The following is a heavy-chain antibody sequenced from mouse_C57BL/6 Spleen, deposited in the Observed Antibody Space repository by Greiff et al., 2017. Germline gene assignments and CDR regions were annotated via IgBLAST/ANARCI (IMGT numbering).Heavy chain of an antibody. Sequence: QVQLQQPGAELVMPGASVKLSCKASGYTFTSYWMHWVKQRPGQGLEWIGEIDPSDSYTNYNQKFKGKSTLTVDKSSSTAYMQLSSLTSEDSAVYYCARTPLRDHYAMDYWGQGTSVTVSS. CDR1: GYTFTSYW. CDR3: ARTPLRDHYAMDY. D-gene: IGHD3-3*01. V-gene: IGHV1-69*01. CDR2: IDPSDSYT. J-gene: IGHJ4*01.